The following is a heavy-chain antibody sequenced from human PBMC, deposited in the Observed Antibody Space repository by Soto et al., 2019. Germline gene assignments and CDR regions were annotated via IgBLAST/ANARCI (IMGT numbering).Heavy chain of an antibody. CDR3: ARQDIVLMVYAIDY. Sequence: SDTLSITFTVPSGSISSSSYYWVLIRHPPWKGLEWIGSIYYSGSTYYNPSLKSRVTISVDTSKNQFSLKLSSVTAADTAVYYCARQDIVLMVYAIDYWGQGTLVTVSS. CDR1: SGSISSSSYY. CDR2: IYYSGST. J-gene: IGHJ4*02. V-gene: IGHV4-39*01. D-gene: IGHD2-8*01.